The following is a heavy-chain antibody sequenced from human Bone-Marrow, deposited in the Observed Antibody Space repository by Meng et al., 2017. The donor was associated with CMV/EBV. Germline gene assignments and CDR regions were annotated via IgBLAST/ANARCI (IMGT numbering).Heavy chain of an antibody. Sequence: SETLSLTCTVSGGSISSGGYYWSWIRQHPGKGLEWIGYIYYSGGTYYNPSLKSRVTISVDTSKNQLSLKLSSVTAADTAVYCCARGGSNWYYFDYWGQGTLVTVSS. J-gene: IGHJ4*02. CDR3: ARGGSNWYYFDY. V-gene: IGHV4-31*03. CDR2: IYYSGGT. CDR1: GGSISSGGYY. D-gene: IGHD6-13*01.